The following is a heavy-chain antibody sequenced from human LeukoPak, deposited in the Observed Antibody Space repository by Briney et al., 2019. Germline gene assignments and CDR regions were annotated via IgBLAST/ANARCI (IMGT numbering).Heavy chain of an antibody. CDR2: ISSSGSTI. CDR1: GFTFSSYE. Sequence: GGSLRLFCAASGFTFSSYEMNWVRQAPGKGLEWVSYISSSGSTIYYADSVKGRFTISRDNAKNSLCPQMNSLRAEDTAVYYCARDPTVTANYYYYGMDVWGQGTTVTVSS. V-gene: IGHV3-48*03. D-gene: IGHD4-17*01. J-gene: IGHJ6*02. CDR3: ARDPTVTANYYYYGMDV.